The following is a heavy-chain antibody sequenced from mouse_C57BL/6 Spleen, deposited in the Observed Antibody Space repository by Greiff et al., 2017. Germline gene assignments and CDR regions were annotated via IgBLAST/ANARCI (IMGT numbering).Heavy chain of an antibody. CDR1: GYTFTSYT. CDR2: INPSSGYT. CDR3: AREEFITTVVATSYYFDY. D-gene: IGHD1-1*01. V-gene: IGHV1-4*01. Sequence: VQLQESGAELARPGASVKMSCKASGYTFTSYTMHWVKQRPGQGLEWIGYINPSSGYTKYNQKFKDKATLTADKSSSTAYMQLSSLTSEDSAVYYCAREEFITTVVATSYYFDYWGQGTTLTVSS. J-gene: IGHJ2*01.